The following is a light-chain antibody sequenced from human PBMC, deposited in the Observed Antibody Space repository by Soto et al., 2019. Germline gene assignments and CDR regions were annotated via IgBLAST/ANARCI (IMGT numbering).Light chain of an antibody. Sequence: QSVLTQSASVSGSPGQSITIPCTGTSSDVGGYDYVSWYQQHPGKVPKLIIYEVIKRPSGVSHRFSGSKSGNTASLTISGLQTEDEADYYCSSYTTSSALVFGGGTKLT. CDR1: SSDVGGYDY. CDR3: SSYTTSSALV. CDR2: EVI. V-gene: IGLV2-14*01. J-gene: IGLJ2*01.